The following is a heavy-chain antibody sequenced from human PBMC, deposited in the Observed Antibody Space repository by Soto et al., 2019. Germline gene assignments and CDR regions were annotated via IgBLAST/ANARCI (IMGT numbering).Heavy chain of an antibody. CDR3: ARGHGGITVFGAPGHFDY. V-gene: IGHV4-59*01. CDR2: IYYSGST. CDR1: GGSISSYY. J-gene: IGHJ4*02. Sequence: SETLSLTCTVSGGSISSYYWSWIRQPPGKGLEWIGYIYYSGSTNYNPSLKSRVTISVDTSKNQFSLKLSSVTAADTAVYYCARGHGGITVFGAPGHFDYWGQGTRVTVSS. D-gene: IGHD3-3*01.